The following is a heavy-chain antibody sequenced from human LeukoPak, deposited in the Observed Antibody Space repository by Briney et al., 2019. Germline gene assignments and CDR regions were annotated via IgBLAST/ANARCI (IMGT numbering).Heavy chain of an antibody. D-gene: IGHD6-13*01. CDR1: GGSISSYY. Sequence: SETLSLTCTVSGGSISSYYWGWIRQPPGKGLEWIGSIYHSGSTYYNPSLKSRVTISVDTSKNQFSLKLSSVTAADTAVYYCASWQQLDQIDYWGQGTLVTVSS. J-gene: IGHJ4*02. V-gene: IGHV4-38-2*02. CDR2: IYHSGST. CDR3: ASWQQLDQIDY.